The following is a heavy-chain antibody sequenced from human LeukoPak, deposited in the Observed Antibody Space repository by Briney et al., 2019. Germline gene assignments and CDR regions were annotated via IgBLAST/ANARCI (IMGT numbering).Heavy chain of an antibody. CDR3: AKGGRATRLDDAFDI. D-gene: IGHD6-6*01. Sequence: GRSLRLSCAASGFTFNDYAMHWVRRAPGKGLEWVSGGTWNSATIAYADSVKGRFTISRDNAKNSLYLQMNSLRIEDMAFNYCAKGGRATRLDDAFDIWGQGTMVAVSS. CDR2: GTWNSATI. J-gene: IGHJ3*02. V-gene: IGHV3-9*03. CDR1: GFTFNDYA.